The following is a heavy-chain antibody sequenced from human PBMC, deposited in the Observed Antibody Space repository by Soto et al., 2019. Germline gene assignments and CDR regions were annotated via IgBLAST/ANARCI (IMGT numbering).Heavy chain of an antibody. CDR3: ARGLRWRFLEGGMDV. V-gene: IGHV1-8*01. CDR1: GYTFTSYD. D-gene: IGHD3-3*01. CDR2: MNPNSGNT. Sequence: QVQLVQSGAEVKKPGASVKVSCKASGYTFTSYDINWVRQATGQGLEWMGWMNPNSGNTGYAQKFRGKVNMTRNTSISTAYMELSSLRSEDTAVYYCARGLRWRFLEGGMDVWGQGTTVTVSS. J-gene: IGHJ6*02.